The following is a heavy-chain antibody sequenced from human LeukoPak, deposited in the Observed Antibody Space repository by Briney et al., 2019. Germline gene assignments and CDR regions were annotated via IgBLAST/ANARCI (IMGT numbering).Heavy chain of an antibody. CDR1: GVSISSYY. CDR3: ARYKQGWYFDL. J-gene: IGHJ2*01. CDR2: IYYSGST. V-gene: IGHV4-59*01. Sequence: SETLSLTCTVSGVSISSYYWSWIRQAPGKGLEWIGDIYYSGSTNYNPSLKSRVSISVDTSKNQFSLKLSSVTAADTAVYFCARYKQGWYFDLWGRGTLVTVSS. D-gene: IGHD1-14*01.